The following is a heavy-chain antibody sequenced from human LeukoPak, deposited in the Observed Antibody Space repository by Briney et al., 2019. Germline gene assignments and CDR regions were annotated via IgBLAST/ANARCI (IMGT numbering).Heavy chain of an antibody. D-gene: IGHD3-22*01. CDR2: IKQDGSEK. V-gene: IGHV3-7*04. CDR1: GFTFSSYW. Sequence: GSLRLSCAASGFTFSSYWMSWVRQAPGKGLEWVANIKQDGSEKYYVDSVKGRFTISRDNAKNSLYLQMNSLRAEDTAVYYCARDRDSSGYPNPYFDYWGQGTLVTVSS. J-gene: IGHJ4*02. CDR3: ARDRDSSGYPNPYFDY.